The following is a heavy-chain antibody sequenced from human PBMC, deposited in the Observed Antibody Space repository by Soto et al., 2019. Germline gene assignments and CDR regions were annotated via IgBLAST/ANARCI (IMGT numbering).Heavy chain of an antibody. Sequence: GESLKISCKGSGYSFTSYWIGWVRQMPGKGLEWMGIIYPGDSDTRYSPSFQGQVTISADKSISTAYLQWSSLKASDTAMYYCARLGRFWSGYKGWFDPWGQGTLVTVSS. J-gene: IGHJ5*02. D-gene: IGHD3-3*01. CDR1: GYSFTSYW. CDR3: ARLGRFWSGYKGWFDP. CDR2: IYPGDSDT. V-gene: IGHV5-51*01.